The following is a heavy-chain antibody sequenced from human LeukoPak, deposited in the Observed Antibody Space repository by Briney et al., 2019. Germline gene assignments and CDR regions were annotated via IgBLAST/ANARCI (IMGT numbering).Heavy chain of an antibody. V-gene: IGHV5-51*01. D-gene: IGHD3-10*01. CDR1: GYSFTNYW. Sequence: GESLNISCKGSGYSFTNYWIGWVRQMPGKGLEWMAIIYPGDSDTRYSPSFQGQVSISVDKSISTAYLQWSSLKASDTAMYYCARRYSRDYSYFDYWGQGTLVTVSS. CDR3: ARRYSRDYSYFDY. J-gene: IGHJ4*02. CDR2: IYPGDSDT.